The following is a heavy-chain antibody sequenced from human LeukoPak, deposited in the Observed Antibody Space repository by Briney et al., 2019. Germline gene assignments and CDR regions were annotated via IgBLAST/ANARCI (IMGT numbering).Heavy chain of an antibody. CDR1: GFTFSTYA. V-gene: IGHV3-23*01. J-gene: IGHJ4*02. CDR3: AKDPSGQYCTGGSCFS. CDR2: ISDTGGTM. D-gene: IGHD2-15*01. Sequence: GGSLRLSCAASGFTFSTYAMSWVRQAPGKGLEWVSGISDTGGTMFYADAVKGRFTFSRDNSKNTLYLQMDSLRAEHTAIYYCAKDPSGQYCTGGSCFSWGQGTLVTVSS.